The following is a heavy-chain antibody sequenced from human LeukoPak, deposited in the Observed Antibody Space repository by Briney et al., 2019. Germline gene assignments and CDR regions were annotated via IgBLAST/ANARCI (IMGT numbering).Heavy chain of an antibody. D-gene: IGHD1-7*01. V-gene: IGHV4-39*01. Sequence: SETLSLTCTVSGGSISSNTYYWGWIRQPPGKGLEWIGNIYYSGSTHYNPSLKSRVTISVDTSKNQFSLKLSSVTAADTAVYFCAKAGGGTFNFDYWGQGTLVTVSS. CDR2: IYYSGST. J-gene: IGHJ4*02. CDR3: AKAGGGTFNFDY. CDR1: GGSISSNTYY.